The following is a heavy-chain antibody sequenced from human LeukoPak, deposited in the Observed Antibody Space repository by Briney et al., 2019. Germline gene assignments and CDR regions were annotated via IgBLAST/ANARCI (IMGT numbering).Heavy chain of an antibody. D-gene: IGHD3-3*01. Sequence: GGSLRLSCAASGFTFSSYAMSWVRQAPGKGLEWVSAISGSGGSTYYADSVKGRFTISRDNSKNTLYLQMNSLRAEDTAVYYCAKDRGYYDFWSGYYDYWGQGTLVTVSS. V-gene: IGHV3-23*01. CDR1: GFTFSSYA. CDR3: AKDRGYYDFWSGYYDY. CDR2: ISGSGGST. J-gene: IGHJ4*02.